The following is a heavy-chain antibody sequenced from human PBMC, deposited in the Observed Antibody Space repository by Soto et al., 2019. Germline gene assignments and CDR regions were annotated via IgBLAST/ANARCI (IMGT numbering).Heavy chain of an antibody. CDR1: GFTFSTYS. Sequence: GGSLRLSCVGSGFTFSTYSINWVRQAPGKGLEWVSSISSRSDIYYADSVKGRFTISRDNAKNSVSLQMNSLRAEDTAVYYCAREHTAWPLAYGLDVWGQGTTVTVSS. J-gene: IGHJ6*02. V-gene: IGHV3-21*01. CDR2: ISSRSDI. D-gene: IGHD2-21*02. CDR3: AREHTAWPLAYGLDV.